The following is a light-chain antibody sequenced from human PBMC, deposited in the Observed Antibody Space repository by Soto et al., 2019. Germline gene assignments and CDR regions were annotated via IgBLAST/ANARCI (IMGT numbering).Light chain of an antibody. CDR2: STS. Sequence: DIQLTQSPSFLSASVGDRVTITCRASQGISGYLAWYQQKPGKVPKLLIYSTSTLQSGVPSRFSGSASGTEFTLSISGLQPEDFATYYCQQLNTYLITFGQGRRLEIK. J-gene: IGKJ5*01. CDR1: QGISGY. CDR3: QQLNTYLIT. V-gene: IGKV1-9*01.